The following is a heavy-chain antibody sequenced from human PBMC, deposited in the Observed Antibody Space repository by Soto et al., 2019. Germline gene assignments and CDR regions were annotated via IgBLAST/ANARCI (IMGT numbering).Heavy chain of an antibody. CDR2: IVPSLDTT. V-gene: IGHV1-69*11. J-gene: IGHJ6*02. CDR1: GGTFRSSG. CDR3: ARWPQPRYTADPYAVDV. Sequence: QVHLVQSGTELKTPGSSVKVSCKESGGTFRSSGFSWVRHAPGQGLEWMGMIVPSLDTTNYAQKVQARVTITADEVTSTAYMELRSLRCEATAVYYCARWPQPRYTADPYAVDVWGLGTRVIVSS. D-gene: IGHD3-16*02.